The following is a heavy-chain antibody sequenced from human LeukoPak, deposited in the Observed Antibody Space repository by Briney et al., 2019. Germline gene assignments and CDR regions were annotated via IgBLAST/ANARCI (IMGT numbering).Heavy chain of an antibody. CDR1: GGSISSYY. J-gene: IGHJ4*02. D-gene: IGHD5-18*01. CDR2: IYYSGST. V-gene: IGHV4-59*01. Sequence: SETLSLTCTVSGGSISSYYWSWIRQPPGKGLKWIGYIYYSGSTNYNPSLKSRVTISVDTSKNQFSLKLSSVTAADTAVYYCARRRGYSLDYWGQGTLVTVSS. CDR3: ARRRGYSLDY.